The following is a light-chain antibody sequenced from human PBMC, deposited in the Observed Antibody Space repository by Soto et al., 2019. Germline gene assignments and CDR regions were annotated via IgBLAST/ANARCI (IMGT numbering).Light chain of an antibody. J-gene: IGKJ4*02. CDR1: QRVSSY. CDR3: QQRSNWPG. CDR2: DAS. Sequence: PGERATLSCRASQRVSSYLAWYQKKPGQAPRLLIYDASNRATGIPARFSGSGSGTDFTLTISSLEPEDFAVYYCQQRSNWPGFGGGTKVEIK. V-gene: IGKV3-11*01.